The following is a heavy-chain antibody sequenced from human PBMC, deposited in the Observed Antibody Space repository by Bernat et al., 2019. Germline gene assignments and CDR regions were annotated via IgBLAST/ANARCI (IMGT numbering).Heavy chain of an antibody. CDR3: ARSIADISSSIPVYYYNGMDV. D-gene: IGHD6-6*01. Sequence: QVQLVQSGAEVKKPGASVKVSCKASGYTFTGYYLHWVRQAPGQGLEWMGWINPNSGGTDYAQKFQGRVTMTRDTSTSTAYMELSSLRSEDTAVYYCARSIADISSSIPVYYYNGMDVWGTGTTVTVSS. V-gene: IGHV1-2*02. CDR1: GYTFTGYY. CDR2: INPNSGGT. J-gene: IGHJ6*04.